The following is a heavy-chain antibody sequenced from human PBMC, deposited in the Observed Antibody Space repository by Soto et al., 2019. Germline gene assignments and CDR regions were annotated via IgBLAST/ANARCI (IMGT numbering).Heavy chain of an antibody. Sequence: PGESLKISCKGSGYSFTSYWISWVRQMPGKGLEWMGIIYPGDSDTRYSPSFQGQVTISADKSISTAYLQWSSLKASDTAMYYCATSALRYSSSWYNWFDPWGQGTLVTVSS. CDR3: ATSALRYSSSWYNWFDP. CDR2: IYPGDSDT. J-gene: IGHJ5*02. V-gene: IGHV5-51*01. CDR1: GYSFTSYW. D-gene: IGHD6-13*01.